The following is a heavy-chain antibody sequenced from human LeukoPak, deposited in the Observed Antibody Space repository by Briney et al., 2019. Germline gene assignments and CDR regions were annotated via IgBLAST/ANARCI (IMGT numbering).Heavy chain of an antibody. CDR2: INHSGST. CDR3: ARGAGRAFADY. CDR1: GGSFSGYY. D-gene: IGHD3-10*01. Sequence: SETLSLTCAVYGGSFSGYYWSWIRQPPGKGLEWIGEINHSGSTNYNPSLKSRVTISVDTSKNQFSLKLSSVTAADTAVYYCARGAGRAFADYWGQGTLVTVSS. V-gene: IGHV4-34*01. J-gene: IGHJ4*02.